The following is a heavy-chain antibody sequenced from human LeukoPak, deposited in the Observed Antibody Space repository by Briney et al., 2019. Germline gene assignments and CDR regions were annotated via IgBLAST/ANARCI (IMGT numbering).Heavy chain of an antibody. D-gene: IGHD2-2*01. CDR1: GFTFSSYE. CDR2: ISSSGSTI. Sequence: GGSLRLPCAASGFTFSSYEMNWVRQAPGKGLEWVSYISSSGSTIYYADSVKGRFAISRDNAKNSLYLQMNSLRAEDTAVYYCARAAGYCGTSSCRTGSRNWFDPWGQGTLVTVSS. J-gene: IGHJ5*02. CDR3: ARAAGYCGTSSCRTGSRNWFDP. V-gene: IGHV3-48*03.